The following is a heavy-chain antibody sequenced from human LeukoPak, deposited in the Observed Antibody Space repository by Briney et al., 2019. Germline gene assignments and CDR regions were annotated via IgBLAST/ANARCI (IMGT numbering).Heavy chain of an antibody. CDR3: AREAKIGNAFDI. D-gene: IGHD1-14*01. Sequence: ASETLSLTCTVSGGSISSYYWSWIRQPPGKGLEWIGYIYYSGSTNYNPSLKSRVTISVDTSKNQFSLKLSSVTAADTAAYYCAREAKIGNAFDIWGQGTMVTVSS. V-gene: IGHV4-59*01. J-gene: IGHJ3*02. CDR1: GGSISSYY. CDR2: IYYSGST.